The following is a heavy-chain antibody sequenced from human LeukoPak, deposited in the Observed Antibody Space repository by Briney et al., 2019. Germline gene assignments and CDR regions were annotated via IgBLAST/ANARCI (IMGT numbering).Heavy chain of an antibody. CDR3: TKDPLDY. V-gene: IGHV3-23*01. CDR2: ISGSAGGT. CDR1: GFTLSSYM. Sequence: GGSLILSCVASGFTLSSYMMSWVRQAPGKGLEWVSGISGSAGGTFYSDSVRGRFTISRDSPKNTLYLQMNSLRVEDTAVYYCTKDPLDYWGQGTLVTVSS. J-gene: IGHJ4*02.